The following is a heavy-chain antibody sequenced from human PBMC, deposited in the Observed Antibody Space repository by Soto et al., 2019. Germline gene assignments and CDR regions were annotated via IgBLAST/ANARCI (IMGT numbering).Heavy chain of an antibody. D-gene: IGHD2-8*01. CDR3: SRDDEGYKMGY. V-gene: IGHV3-74*01. CDR1: GFTFSNYW. J-gene: IGHJ4*02. CDR2: INSDGSGT. Sequence: EVQLVESGGGLVQPGGSLRLSCAASGFTFSNYWMDWVRQAPGKGLVWVSRINSDGSGTRYADSVTGRFTIFRDNAKNTLDRQMNSLRAEDTAVYYGSRDDEGYKMGYWGQGTLVTVSS.